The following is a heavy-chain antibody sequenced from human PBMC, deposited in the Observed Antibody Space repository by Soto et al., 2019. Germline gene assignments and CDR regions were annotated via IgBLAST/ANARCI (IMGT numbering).Heavy chain of an antibody. D-gene: IGHD2-21*01. Sequence: LRLSCAASGFTFSSYDMHWVRQATGKGLEWVSAIGTAGDTYYPGSVKGRFTISRENAKNSLYLQMNSLRAGDTAVYYCARGSRVISPHYYYGMDVWGQGSPVTVSS. CDR2: IGTAGDT. CDR3: ARGSRVISPHYYYGMDV. J-gene: IGHJ6*02. CDR1: GFTFSSYD. V-gene: IGHV3-13*01.